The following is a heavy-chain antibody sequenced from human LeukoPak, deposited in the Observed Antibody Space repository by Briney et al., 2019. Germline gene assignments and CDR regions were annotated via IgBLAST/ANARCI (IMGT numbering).Heavy chain of an antibody. J-gene: IGHJ4*02. V-gene: IGHV4-39*01. Sequence: SETLSLTCTVSGGSISRSSYSWGWVRQPPGKGLEWVGNIYYSGSTYYNPSLKSRVTISVDTSKNQFSLKLSSVTAADTAVYYCDYYDSSGYLYGADYWGQGTLVTVSS. D-gene: IGHD3-22*01. CDR3: DYYDSSGYLYGADY. CDR1: GGSISRSSYS. CDR2: IYYSGST.